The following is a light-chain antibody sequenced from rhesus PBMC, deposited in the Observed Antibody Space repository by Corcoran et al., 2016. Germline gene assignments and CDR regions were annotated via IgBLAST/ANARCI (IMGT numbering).Light chain of an antibody. CDR1: QSVKNK. J-gene: IGKJ2*01. CDR3: QQSSNLSPYS. V-gene: IGKV3-31*02. Sequence: IVMTQSPATLSLSPGETATISCRTSQSVKNKLAWYQQRPGQAPRLLIYGAASRATGIPDRFSGSGSGTDFTLTISSLGPEDVGVYYCQQSSNLSPYSFGQGTKVEIK. CDR2: GAA.